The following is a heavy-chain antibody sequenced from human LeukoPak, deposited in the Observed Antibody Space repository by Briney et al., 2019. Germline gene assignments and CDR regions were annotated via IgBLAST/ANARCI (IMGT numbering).Heavy chain of an antibody. CDR1: GGSISSSSYY. V-gene: IGHV4-39*01. Sequence: SETLSLTCTVSGGSISSSSYYWGWIRQPPGKGLEWIGSIYYSGSTYYNPSLKSRVTISVDTSKNQFSLKLSSVTAADTAVYYCARQPKYYDILTGFPGGAWFDPWGQGTLVTVSS. CDR3: ARQPKYYDILTGFPGGAWFDP. D-gene: IGHD3-9*01. J-gene: IGHJ5*02. CDR2: IYYSGST.